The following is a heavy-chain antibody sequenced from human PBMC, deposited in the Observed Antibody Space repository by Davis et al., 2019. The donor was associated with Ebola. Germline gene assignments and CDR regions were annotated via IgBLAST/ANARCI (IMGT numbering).Heavy chain of an antibody. D-gene: IGHD3-3*01. CDR2: ISGSGSST. CDR3: ARDEFDDFWSGYYDY. V-gene: IGHV3-23*01. J-gene: IGHJ4*02. CDR1: GFTFSSYA. Sequence: GESLKISCAASGFTFSSYAMSWVRQAPGKGLEWVSAISGSGSSTYYADSVKGRFTISRDNAKNSLYLQMNSLRAEDTAVYYCARDEFDDFWSGYYDYWGQGTLVTVSS.